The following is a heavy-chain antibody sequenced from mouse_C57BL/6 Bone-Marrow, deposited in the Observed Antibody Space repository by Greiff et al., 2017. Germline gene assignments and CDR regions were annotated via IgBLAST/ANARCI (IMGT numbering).Heavy chain of an antibody. J-gene: IGHJ4*01. D-gene: IGHD1-1*01. Sequence: QVQLKQSGAELVKPGASVKISCKASGYAFSSYWMNWVKQRPGKGLEWIGQIYPGDGDTNYNGKFKGKATLTADKSSSTAYMQLSSLTSEDSAVYFCASGYYGSRLSMDYWGQGTSVTVSS. V-gene: IGHV1-80*01. CDR1: GYAFSSYW. CDR3: ASGYYGSRLSMDY. CDR2: IYPGDGDT.